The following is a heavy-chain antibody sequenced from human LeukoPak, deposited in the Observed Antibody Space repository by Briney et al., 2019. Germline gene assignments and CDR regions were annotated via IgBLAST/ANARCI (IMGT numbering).Heavy chain of an antibody. CDR1: GYTFTSYA. V-gene: IGHV1-3*01. CDR2: INAGNGNT. Sequence: ASVKVSCKASGYTFTSYAMHWVRQAPGQRLEWMGRINAGNGNTKYSQKFQGRVTITRDTSASTAYMELSSPRSEDTAVYYCARAVVVVAAFDYWGQGTLVTVSS. J-gene: IGHJ4*02. CDR3: ARAVVVVAAFDY. D-gene: IGHD2-15*01.